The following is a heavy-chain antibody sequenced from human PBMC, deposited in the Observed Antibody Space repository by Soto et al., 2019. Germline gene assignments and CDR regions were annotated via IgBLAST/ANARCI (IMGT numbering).Heavy chain of an antibody. CDR1: GGSFSGYY. D-gene: IGHD2-2*01. J-gene: IGHJ6*02. Sequence: QVQLQQWGAGLLKPSETLSLTCAVYGGSFSGYYWSWIRQAPGKGLEWIGEINHRGNTEYNPSLKSRVTMSVDTSQNQVSLTLSSVTAADTAVYSCARGAPARHAGFYYYILDVWGQGTTVTVSS. CDR2: INHRGNT. V-gene: IGHV4-34*01. CDR3: ARGAPARHAGFYYYILDV.